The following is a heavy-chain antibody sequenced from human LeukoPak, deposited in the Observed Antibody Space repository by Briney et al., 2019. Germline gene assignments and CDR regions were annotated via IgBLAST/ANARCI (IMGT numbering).Heavy chain of an antibody. D-gene: IGHD3-22*01. CDR3: ARDYDSSGSFDY. J-gene: IGHJ4*02. V-gene: IGHV3-21*01. CDR1: GFTFSIYT. CDR2: ISSTNNYI. Sequence: VGSLRLSCAASGFTFSIYTITWVRHAPGKGLEWVSSISSTNNYIYYADSVKGRFTISRDNAKNSLYLQMNGLGAEDTDVYYCARDYDSSGSFDYWGRGTLVAVSS.